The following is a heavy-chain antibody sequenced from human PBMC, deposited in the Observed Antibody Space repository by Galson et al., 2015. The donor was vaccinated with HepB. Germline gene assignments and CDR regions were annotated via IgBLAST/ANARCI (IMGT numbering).Heavy chain of an antibody. J-gene: IGHJ2*01. CDR1: GFSITRTY. Sequence: SLRLSCAAPGFSITRTYMSWVRQAPGKGLEWVSVLHNDGYTLYGDSVKGRFTVSRDTSRNTLYLQMNSLRDEDTAVYFCARDVNWGSSHWYFVLWGRGTLVDVSS. V-gene: IGHV3-53*01. CDR3: ARDVNWGSSHWYFVL. D-gene: IGHD7-27*01. CDR2: LHNDGYT.